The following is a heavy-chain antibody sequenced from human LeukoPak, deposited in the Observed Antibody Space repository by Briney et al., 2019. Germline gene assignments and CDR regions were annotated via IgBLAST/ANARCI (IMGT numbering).Heavy chain of an antibody. CDR1: GGSFSGYY. J-gene: IGHJ3*02. Sequence: SETLSLTCAVYGGSFSGYYWSWIRQPPGKGLEWIGYIYYSGSTNYNPSLKSRVTISVDTSKNQFSLKLSSVTAADTAVYYCARESGYGDAFDIWGQGTMVTVSS. CDR2: IYYSGST. V-gene: IGHV4-59*01. D-gene: IGHD5-12*01. CDR3: ARESGYGDAFDI.